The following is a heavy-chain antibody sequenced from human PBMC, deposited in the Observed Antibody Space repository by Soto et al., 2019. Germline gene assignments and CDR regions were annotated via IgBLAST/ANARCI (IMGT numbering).Heavy chain of an antibody. CDR2: FHSSGAT. V-gene: IGHV4-30-4*01. D-gene: IGHD3-10*01. CDR3: ASIWFGDFDY. CDR1: GGSISSADYY. Sequence: SETLSLTCTVSGGSISSADYYWSWIRQPPGKGLEWIGYFHSSGATYKDPSLKSRVTISVDTSKNQISLKLDSVTAADTDVYYCASIWFGDFDYWGHGTLVTVSS. J-gene: IGHJ4*01.